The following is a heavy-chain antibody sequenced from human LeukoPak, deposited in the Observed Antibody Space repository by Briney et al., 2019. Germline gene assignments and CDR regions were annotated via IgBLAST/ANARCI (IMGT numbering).Heavy chain of an antibody. Sequence: GGSLRLSCAASGFTFSSYWMSWVRQAPGKGLEWVANIKQDGSEKYYVDSVKVRFTISRDNAKNSLYLQMNSLRAEDTAVYHCARPPGIAAAGTSWDYWGQGTLVTVSS. CDR3: ARPPGIAAAGTSWDY. J-gene: IGHJ4*02. V-gene: IGHV3-7*01. CDR1: GFTFSSYW. CDR2: IKQDGSEK. D-gene: IGHD6-13*01.